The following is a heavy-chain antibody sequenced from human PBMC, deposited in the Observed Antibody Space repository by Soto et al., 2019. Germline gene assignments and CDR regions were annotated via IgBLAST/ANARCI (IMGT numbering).Heavy chain of an antibody. D-gene: IGHD3-22*01. J-gene: IGHJ3*02. V-gene: IGHV1-2*02. Sequence: ASVKVSCKASGYTFSDYYVHWVRQAPGQGLEWMGCISPKSGGTNYAQKFQGRVTMTRDTSIFTAYMELSRLRSDDTAVYYCTRNAFYYNSSGYHDGFEIGGQGPLVPVSS. CDR3: TRNAFYYNSSGYHDGFEI. CDR1: GYTFSDYY. CDR2: ISPKSGGT.